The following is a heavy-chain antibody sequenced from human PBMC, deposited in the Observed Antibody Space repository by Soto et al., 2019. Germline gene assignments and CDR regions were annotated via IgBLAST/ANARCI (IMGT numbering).Heavy chain of an antibody. D-gene: IGHD2-2*02. J-gene: IGHJ4*02. Sequence: AESLKISCKVSRYSLTSYWIGWMRQTPGKGLEWMGMIYLGDSNIRYSPSFEGQFTISADKSITTAYLQWSSLKASDTAMYYCARQSYCSSTSCYTVDSWGQGTLVTVSS. CDR3: ARQSYCSSTSCYTVDS. V-gene: IGHV5-51*01. CDR2: IYLGDSNI. CDR1: RYSLTSYW.